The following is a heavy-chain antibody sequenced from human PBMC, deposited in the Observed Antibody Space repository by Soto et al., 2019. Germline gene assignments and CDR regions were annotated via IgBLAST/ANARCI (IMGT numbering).Heavy chain of an antibody. CDR2: VSYDERNI. CDR3: AKLVDKSLDDY. Sequence: PGGSLRLSCVASGFTFSTSDMHWVRQAPGQGLEWVAVVSYDERNIYYADSVKGRFSVSRDNSKNTLFLHMNSLRAEDTAVYFCAKLVDKSLDDYWGQGALDTVSS. J-gene: IGHJ4*02. CDR1: GFTFSTSD. D-gene: IGHD3-16*01. V-gene: IGHV3-30*18.